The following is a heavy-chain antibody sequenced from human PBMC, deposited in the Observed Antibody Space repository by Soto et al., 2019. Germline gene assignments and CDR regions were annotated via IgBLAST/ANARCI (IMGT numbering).Heavy chain of an antibody. CDR1: GYTFTSYG. CDR3: ARDLGGGVVVRISTVRTTGGFDP. D-gene: IGHD3-22*01. V-gene: IGHV1-18*01. J-gene: IGHJ5*02. CDR2: ISAYNGNT. Sequence: QVQLVQSGAEVKKPGASVKVSCKASGYTFTSYGISWVRQAPGQGLEWMGWISAYNGNTNYAQKLQGRVTMTTDTSTGRAYMELRSLRYDDTAVYSCARDLGGGVVVRISTVRTTGGFDPWGQGTLVTVSS.